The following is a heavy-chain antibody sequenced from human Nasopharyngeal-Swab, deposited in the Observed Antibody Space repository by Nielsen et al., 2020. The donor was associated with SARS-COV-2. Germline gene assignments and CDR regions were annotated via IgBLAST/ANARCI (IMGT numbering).Heavy chain of an antibody. CDR2: MSFDGSDE. J-gene: IGHJ4*02. CDR3: AKERYQSGSGKYPRDFDQ. Sequence: GESLKISCAASAFTFTNYGIHWVRQAPGKGLEWVAIMSFDGSDEYYADSVKGRFTISRDISKNTLYLQMNSLRPGDTAVYYCAKERYQSGSGKYPRDFDQWGQGTLVTVSS. CDR1: AFTFTNYG. D-gene: IGHD3-10*01. V-gene: IGHV3-30*18.